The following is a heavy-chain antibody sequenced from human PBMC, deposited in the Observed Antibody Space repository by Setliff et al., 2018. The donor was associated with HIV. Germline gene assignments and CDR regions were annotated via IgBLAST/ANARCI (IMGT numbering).Heavy chain of an antibody. D-gene: IGHD3-22*01. CDR3: ARSLVPSGYYYGRHAFDI. J-gene: IGHJ3*02. Sequence: SETLSLTCSVSGASIRGHYWSWIRQSPGKGLEWIGNIYYSGNTNYNPSFKSRVTISVDTSKNQFPLRVNSVTAADTAVYYCARSLVPSGYYYGRHAFDIRGQGTKVTVSS. CDR2: IYYSGNT. CDR1: GASIRGHY. V-gene: IGHV4-59*08.